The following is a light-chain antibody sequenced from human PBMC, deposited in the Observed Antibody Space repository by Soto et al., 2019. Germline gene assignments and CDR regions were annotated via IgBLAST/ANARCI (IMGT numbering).Light chain of an antibody. J-gene: IGKJ3*01. CDR2: RAS. CDR3: QQYNSYFFT. V-gene: IGKV1-5*03. CDR1: QTIDGW. Sequence: DIQMTQSPSTLSASVGDRVNITCRASQTIDGWLAWCQQKPGKAPKLLVSRASDLQTGVPSRFSGSGSGTEFTLTISSLQTDDFATYDCQQYNSYFFTFGPGTKVDVK.